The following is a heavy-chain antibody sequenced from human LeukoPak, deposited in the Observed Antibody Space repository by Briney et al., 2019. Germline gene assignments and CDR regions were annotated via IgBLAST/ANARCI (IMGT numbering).Heavy chain of an antibody. D-gene: IGHD3-10*01. V-gene: IGHV3-7*03. J-gene: IGHJ3*01. CDR3: ARDLDFGSGRSLGAFDV. CDR1: GFTFSRYW. Sequence: GGSLRLSCEVSGFTFSRYWMSWVRQAPGKGLEWVASIKEDGNEKYYVDSVRGRFTISRDNARNSLYLQMNSLRAEDTAVYYCARDLDFGSGRSLGAFDVWGQGTMVSVSS. CDR2: IKEDGNEK.